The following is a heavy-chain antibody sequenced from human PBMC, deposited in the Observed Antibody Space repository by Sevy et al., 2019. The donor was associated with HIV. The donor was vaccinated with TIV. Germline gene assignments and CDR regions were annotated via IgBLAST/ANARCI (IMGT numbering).Heavy chain of an antibody. CDR1: GFTFSSYW. V-gene: IGHV3-7*03. CDR3: ARDDLIQLWLPAFDI. J-gene: IGHJ3*02. CDR2: IKQDGSEK. Sequence: GGSLRLSCAASGFTFSSYWMSWVRQAPGKGLEWVANIKQDGSEKYYVDSVKGRFTISRDNAKNSLYLQMNSLRAEDTAVYYCARDDLIQLWLPAFDIWDQGTMVTVSS. D-gene: IGHD5-18*01.